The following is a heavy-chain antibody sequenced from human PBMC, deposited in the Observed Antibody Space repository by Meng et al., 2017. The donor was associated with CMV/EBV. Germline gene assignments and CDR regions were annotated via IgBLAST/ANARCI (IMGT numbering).Heavy chain of an antibody. CDR2: ISSSSTI. CDR1: GFTFSDYY. Sequence: GESLKISCAASGFTFSDYYMNWVRQAPGKGLEWVSSISSSSTIYYADSVKGRFTISRDNAKNSLYLQMNSLRAEDTAVYYCARGFSITALSDYWGQGTLVTVSS. V-gene: IGHV3-69-1*01. D-gene: IGHD1-14*01. CDR3: ARGFSITALSDY. J-gene: IGHJ4*02.